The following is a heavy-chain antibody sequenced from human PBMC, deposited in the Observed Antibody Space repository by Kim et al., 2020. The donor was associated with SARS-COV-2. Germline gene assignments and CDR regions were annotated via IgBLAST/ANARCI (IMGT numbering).Heavy chain of an antibody. J-gene: IGHJ6*02. CDR3: ARDVAAAGTTKYYYYYGMDV. CDR1: GYTFTSYG. V-gene: IGHV1-18*04. D-gene: IGHD6-13*01. CDR2: ISAYNGNT. Sequence: ASVKVSCKASGYTFTSYGISWVRQAPGQGLEWMGWISAYNGNTNYAQKLQGRVTMTTDTSTSTAYMELRSLRSDDTAVYYCARDVAAAGTTKYYYYYGMDVWGQGTTVTVSS.